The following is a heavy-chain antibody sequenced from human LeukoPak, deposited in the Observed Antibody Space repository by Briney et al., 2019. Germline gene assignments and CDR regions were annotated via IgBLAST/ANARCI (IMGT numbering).Heavy chain of an antibody. V-gene: IGHV1-3*01. Sequence: GASVKVSCKASGYTFTSYAMHWVRQAPGQRLEWMGWINAGNGNTKYSQKFQGRVTITRDTSASTAYMELSSLRSEDTAVYYCARSPLSPTYDDAFDIWGQGTMVTVSS. CDR2: INAGNGNT. D-gene: IGHD2/OR15-2a*01. J-gene: IGHJ3*02. CDR3: ARSPLSPTYDDAFDI. CDR1: GYTFTSYA.